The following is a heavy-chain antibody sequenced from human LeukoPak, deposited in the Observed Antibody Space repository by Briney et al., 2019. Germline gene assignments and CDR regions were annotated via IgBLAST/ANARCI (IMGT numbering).Heavy chain of an antibody. J-gene: IGHJ4*02. V-gene: IGHV3-23*01. D-gene: IGHD3-10*01. CDR3: AKAPSYGSGSYNYFDY. Sequence: PGGSLRLSCAASAFTFSSYAMSWVRQAPGKGLEWVSAISRSGGTTYYADSVKGRFTISRDSSKNTLYLQMNSLRAEDMAVYYCAKAPSYGSGSYNYFDYWGQGTLVTVSS. CDR1: AFTFSSYA. CDR2: ISRSGGTT.